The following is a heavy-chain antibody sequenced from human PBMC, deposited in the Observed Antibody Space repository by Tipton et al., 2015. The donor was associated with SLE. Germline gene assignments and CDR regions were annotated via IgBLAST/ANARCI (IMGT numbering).Heavy chain of an antibody. J-gene: IGHJ3*02. CDR2: IYYSGSS. D-gene: IGHD5-18*01. Sequence: TLSLTCTVSGGSITRGGCYWSWIRQLPGKGLEWIGYIYYSGSSYSNPSLKSRLTISVDTSNSQFSLKLSSVTAADTATYYCASSGYAYGYRAGVAFDIWGQGAVVTVPS. V-gene: IGHV4-31*03. CDR1: GGSITRGGCY. CDR3: ASSGYAYGYRAGVAFDI.